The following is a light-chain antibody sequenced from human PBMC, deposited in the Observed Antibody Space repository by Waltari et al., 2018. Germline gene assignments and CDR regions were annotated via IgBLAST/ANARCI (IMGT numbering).Light chain of an antibody. CDR2: WVS. J-gene: IGKJ1*01. Sequence: DIVMTQSPDSLAVPLGERVTFNCRSSQSLLHSAVNKSYLAWFQQKSGQSPKLLIYWVSAREYWVPDRFIGGGSGTDFTLTISRLQPEDVAIYYCLQYYSIPQTFGQGTKVEI. V-gene: IGKV4-1*01. CDR1: QSLLHSAVNKSY. CDR3: LQYYSIPQT.